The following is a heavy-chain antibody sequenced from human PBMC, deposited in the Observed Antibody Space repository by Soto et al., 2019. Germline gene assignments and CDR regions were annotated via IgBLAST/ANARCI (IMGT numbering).Heavy chain of an antibody. CDR1: GGTFGSYG. J-gene: IGHJ4*02. Sequence: SVKVSCKASGGTFGSYGISWVRQAPGQGLEWLGGIIPIVDTTNHAQKFQGRVTFIADESTTTVYMELSSLKFEDTAVYYCAREGAITQSMDQWGQGTLVPVSS. D-gene: IGHD2-2*01. CDR3: AREGAITQSMDQ. V-gene: IGHV1-69*13. CDR2: IIPIVDTT.